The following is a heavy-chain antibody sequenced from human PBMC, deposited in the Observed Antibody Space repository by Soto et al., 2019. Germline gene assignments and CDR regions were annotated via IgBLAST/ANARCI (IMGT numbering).Heavy chain of an antibody. CDR1: GDSMTSGGYY. V-gene: IGHV4-30-4*08. CDR3: ARGAPRPRDVPTYFLF. J-gene: IGHJ4*02. CDR2: IYYTGDT. D-gene: IGHD1-26*01. Sequence: QVQLQESGPGLVRPSQTLSLTCSVSGDSMTSGGYYWSWVRPPPGKGLERVGSIYYTGDTYFNPSLKSRITVSMDTSKNEFSLKLTSVTSADTAVYFCARGAPRPRDVPTYFLFWGQGTLVTVSS.